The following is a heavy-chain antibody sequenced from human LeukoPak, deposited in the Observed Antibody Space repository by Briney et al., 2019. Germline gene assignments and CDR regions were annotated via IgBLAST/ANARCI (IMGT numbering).Heavy chain of an antibody. CDR1: GGSISSYY. V-gene: IGHV4-59*12. Sequence: SETLSLTCTVSGGSISSYYWSWIRQPPGQGLEWIGYIYYSGSTYYNPSLKSRVTISVDTSKNQFSLKLSSVTAADTAVYYCARVGYSGYDPLFDYWGQGTLVTVSS. CDR3: ARVGYSGYDPLFDY. J-gene: IGHJ4*02. CDR2: IYYSGST. D-gene: IGHD5-12*01.